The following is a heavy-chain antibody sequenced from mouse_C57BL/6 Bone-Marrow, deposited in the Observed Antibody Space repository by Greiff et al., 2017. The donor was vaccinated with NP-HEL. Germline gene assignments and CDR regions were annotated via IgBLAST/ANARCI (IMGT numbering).Heavy chain of an antibody. CDR1: GFTFSSYT. CDR2: ISGGGGNN. D-gene: IGHD1-1*01. J-gene: IGHJ1*03. CDR3: ARLLITTVLSGYFDV. V-gene: IGHV5-9*01. Sequence: EVMLVESGGGLVKPGGSLKLSCAASGFTFSSYTMSWVRQTPEKRLEWVATISGGGGNNYYPDSVKGRFTISRDNAKNTLYLQMSSLRSEDTALYYCARLLITTVLSGYFDVWGTGTTVTVSS.